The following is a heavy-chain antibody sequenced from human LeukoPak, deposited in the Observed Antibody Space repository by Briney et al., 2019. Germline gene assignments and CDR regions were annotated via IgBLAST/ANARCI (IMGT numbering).Heavy chain of an antibody. J-gene: IGHJ6*03. V-gene: IGHV1-69*05. Sequence: SVKVSCKASGGTFSSYAISWVRQAPGQGLEWMGGIIPIFGTANYAQKFQGRVTITTDESTSTAYMELSSLRSEDTAVYYCARGPANEYSGSSPFSYYYYYMDVWGKGTTVTVSS. D-gene: IGHD1-26*01. CDR2: IIPIFGTA. CDR1: GGTFSSYA. CDR3: ARGPANEYSGSSPFSYYYYYMDV.